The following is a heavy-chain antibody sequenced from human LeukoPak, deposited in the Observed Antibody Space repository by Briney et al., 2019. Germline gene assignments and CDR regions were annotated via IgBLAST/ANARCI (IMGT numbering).Heavy chain of an antibody. Sequence: GGSLRLSCAASGFTFSSYAMHWVRQAPGKGLEYVSGINSNGGSTYYADSVKGRFTISRDNSKNTLYLQMNSLRAEDTAVYYCAKHPPGEAGSLDYWGQGTLVTVSS. V-gene: IGHV3-64*04. D-gene: IGHD6-13*01. J-gene: IGHJ4*02. CDR2: INSNGGST. CDR3: AKHPPGEAGSLDY. CDR1: GFTFSSYA.